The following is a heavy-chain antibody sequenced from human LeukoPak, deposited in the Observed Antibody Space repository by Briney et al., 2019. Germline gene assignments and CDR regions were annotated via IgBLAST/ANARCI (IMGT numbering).Heavy chain of an antibody. D-gene: IGHD4-17*01. CDR3: ARAKYGDYVDY. V-gene: IGHV4-59*01. CDR1: GGSISSYY. J-gene: IGHJ4*02. CDR2: IYYSGST. Sequence: SETLSLACTVSGGSISSYYWSWIRQPPGKGLEWIGYIYYSGSTNYNPSLKSRVTISVDTSKNQFSLKLSSVTAADTAVYYCARAKYGDYVDYWGQGTLVTVSS.